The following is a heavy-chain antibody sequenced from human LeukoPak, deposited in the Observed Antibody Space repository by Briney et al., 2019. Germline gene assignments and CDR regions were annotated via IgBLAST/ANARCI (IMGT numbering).Heavy chain of an antibody. J-gene: IGHJ4*02. CDR1: GGSIGSYY. CDR2: IYYSGST. D-gene: IGHD3-22*01. CDR3: ARESRTSGYSNFYFDY. Sequence: SETLSLTCTVSGGSIGSYYWSWIRQPPGKGLEWIGYIYYSGSTNYNPSLKSRVTISVDTSKNQFSLKLSSVTAADTAVYYCARESRTSGYSNFYFDYWGQGTLVTVSS. V-gene: IGHV4-59*01.